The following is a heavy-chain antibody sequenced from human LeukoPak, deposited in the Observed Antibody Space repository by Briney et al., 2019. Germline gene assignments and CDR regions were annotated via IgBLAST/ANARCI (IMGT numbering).Heavy chain of an antibody. D-gene: IGHD6-13*01. CDR1: GFTFSSYG. CDR3: ARGSSQYSSSWQLDY. Sequence: GTLRLSCAASGFTFSSYGMSWIRQPPGKGLEWIGEISDSGSANYNSSLKSRVSISVDTSKNQFSLKLSSVTAADTAVYYCARGSSQYSSSWQLDYWGQGTLVTVSS. V-gene: IGHV4-34*01. CDR2: ISDSGSA. J-gene: IGHJ4*02.